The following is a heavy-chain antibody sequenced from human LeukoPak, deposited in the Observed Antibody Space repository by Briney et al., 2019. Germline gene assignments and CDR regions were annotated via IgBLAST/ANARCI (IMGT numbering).Heavy chain of an antibody. J-gene: IGHJ4*02. CDR2: ISSGSSYI. CDR3: ARGPTRIGGAGKGYFDS. V-gene: IGHV3-21*01. D-gene: IGHD6-13*01. CDR1: GFTFSSYA. Sequence: GGSLRLSCAASGFTFSSYAMSWVRQAPGKGLEWVSSISSGSSYIYYTDSVRGRFTISRDNAKSSLYLQVNSLRVEDTAVYYCARGPTRIGGAGKGYFDSWGPGTLVTVSS.